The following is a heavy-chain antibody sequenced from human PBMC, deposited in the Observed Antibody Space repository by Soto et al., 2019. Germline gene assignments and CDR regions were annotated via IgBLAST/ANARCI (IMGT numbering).Heavy chain of an antibody. Sequence: ASVKVSCKTSGYTFTSYALQWVRQAPGQRLEWMGWINAGNGNTKYSQKFQGRVIITRDTSASTAYMELRSLRSEDTAVYYCARDSGGMDVWGQGTTVTVSS. CDR2: INAGNGNT. V-gene: IGHV1-3*01. CDR3: ARDSGGMDV. CDR1: GYTFTSYA. J-gene: IGHJ6*02.